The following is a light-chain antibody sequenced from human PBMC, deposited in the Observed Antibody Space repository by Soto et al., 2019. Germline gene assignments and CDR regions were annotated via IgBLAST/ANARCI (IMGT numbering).Light chain of an antibody. J-gene: IGLJ3*02. Sequence: QSALTQPASVSGSPGQSITISCTGTISDVGGYNYVSWYQQYPGKAPKLIIYEVSNRPSGVSNRFSGSKSGNTASLTISGLQAEDEADYYCTSKTTTNTWVFDGGTKLTVL. CDR2: EVS. CDR1: ISDVGGYNY. CDR3: TSKTTTNTWV. V-gene: IGLV2-14*01.